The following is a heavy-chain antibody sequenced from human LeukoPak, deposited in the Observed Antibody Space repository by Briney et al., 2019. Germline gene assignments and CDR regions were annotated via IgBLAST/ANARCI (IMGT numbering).Heavy chain of an antibody. CDR1: GGSISSGGYY. CDR3: ARGPLLWFGEFPYYFDY. Sequence: SETLSLTCTVSGGSISSGGYYWSWIRQHSGKGLEWIGYIYYSGSTYYNPSLKSRVTISVDTSKNQFSLKLSSVTAADTAVYYCARGPLLWFGEFPYYFDYWGQGTLVTVSS. CDR2: IYYSGST. J-gene: IGHJ4*02. V-gene: IGHV4-31*03. D-gene: IGHD3-10*01.